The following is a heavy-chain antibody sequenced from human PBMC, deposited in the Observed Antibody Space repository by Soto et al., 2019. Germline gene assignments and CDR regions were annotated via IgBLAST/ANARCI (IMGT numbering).Heavy chain of an antibody. CDR3: ASERRYSGYDSGDY. D-gene: IGHD5-12*01. CDR1: GGTFSSYT. V-gene: IGHV1-69*02. J-gene: IGHJ4*02. Sequence: QVQLVQSGAEVKKPGSSVKVSCKASGGTFSSYTISWVRQAPGQGLEWMGRIIPILGIANYAQKFQGRVTITADKSTSTAYMELSSLRSEDTAMYYCASERRYSGYDSGDYWGQGTLVTVSS. CDR2: IIPILGIA.